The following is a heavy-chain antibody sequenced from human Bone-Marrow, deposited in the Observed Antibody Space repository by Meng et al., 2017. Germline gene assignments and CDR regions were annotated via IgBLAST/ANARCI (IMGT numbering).Heavy chain of an antibody. CDR1: GFTFDDYA. CDR2: ISWNSGSI. J-gene: IGHJ4*02. CDR3: ANLLEG. Sequence: GGSLRLSCAASGFTFDDYAMHWVRQAPGKGLEWVSGISWNSGSIGYADSVKGRFTISRDNAKNSLYLQMNSLRAEDTAVYYCANLLEGWGQGTLVTVSS. V-gene: IGHV3-9*01.